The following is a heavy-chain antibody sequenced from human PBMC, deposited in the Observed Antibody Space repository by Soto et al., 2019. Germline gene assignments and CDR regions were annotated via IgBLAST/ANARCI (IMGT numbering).Heavy chain of an antibody. CDR3: ARDPKYYYGSGSYYEDYYCYGMDV. CDR1: GGSFSGYY. V-gene: IGHV4-34*01. CDR2: INHSGST. J-gene: IGHJ6*02. D-gene: IGHD3-10*01. Sequence: SETLSLTCAVYGGSFSGYYWSWIRQPPGKGLEWIGEINHSGSTNYNPSLKSRVTISVDTSKNQFSLKLSSVTAADTAVYYCARDPKYYYGSGSYYEDYYCYGMDVWGQGTTVTVSS.